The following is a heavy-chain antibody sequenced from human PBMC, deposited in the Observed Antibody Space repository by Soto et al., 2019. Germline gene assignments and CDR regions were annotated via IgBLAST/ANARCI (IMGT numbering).Heavy chain of an antibody. J-gene: IGHJ6*02. Sequence: PSETLSLTCAVYGGSFSGYYWSWIRQPPGKGLEWIGEINHSGSTNYNPSLKSRVTISVDTSKNQFSLKLSSVTAADTAVYYCARNKVGATGRGYYYYGMDVWGQGTTVTVSS. D-gene: IGHD1-26*01. CDR2: INHSGST. V-gene: IGHV4-34*01. CDR3: ARNKVGATGRGYYYYGMDV. CDR1: GGSFSGYY.